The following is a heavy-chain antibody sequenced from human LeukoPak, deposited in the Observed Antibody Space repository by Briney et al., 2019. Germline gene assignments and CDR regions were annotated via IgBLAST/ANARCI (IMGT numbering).Heavy chain of an antibody. CDR3: AYRLSRSSPFDY. D-gene: IGHD3-16*02. J-gene: IGHJ4*02. Sequence: SGPTLVNPTQTLTLSCTFSGFSLHSTGVGVGWIRQPPGKALEWLTLIYWNDEKRYTPSLKSRLTITKDTSKNQVVLTMTNMDPVDTATYYCAYRLSRSSPFDYWGQGTLVTVSS. CDR2: IYWNDEK. V-gene: IGHV2-5*01. CDR1: GFSLHSTGVG.